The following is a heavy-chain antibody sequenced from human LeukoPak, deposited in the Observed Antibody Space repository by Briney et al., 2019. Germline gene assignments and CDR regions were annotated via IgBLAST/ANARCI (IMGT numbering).Heavy chain of an antibody. J-gene: IGHJ6*02. CDR2: IYYSGST. CDR3: ARIGNNPRITIFGVAHLDYYYYGMDV. V-gene: IGHV4-59*01. Sequence: PSETLSLTCTVSGGSINGYYWSWIRQPPGKGLEWIGYIYYSGSTNYNPSLRSRVTMSVDTSKNQCSLKLSSVTAADTAVYYCARIGNNPRITIFGVAHLDYYYYGMDVWGQGTTVTVSS. CDR1: GGSINGYY. D-gene: IGHD3-3*01.